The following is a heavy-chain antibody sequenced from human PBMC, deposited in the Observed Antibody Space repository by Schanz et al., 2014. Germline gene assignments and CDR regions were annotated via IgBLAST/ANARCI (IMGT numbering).Heavy chain of an antibody. Sequence: QVQLVQSGAEVKKPGASVKVSCKTSGYTFSDYGIHWVRQAPGQGLEWMGWINPNSGDTNYAQKFQGWVTMTRDTSISTAYMEVSRLKSDDTAVYYCARLSVAGRPHVNYWYFDLWGRGTLVTVSS. D-gene: IGHD6-19*01. CDR3: ARLSVAGRPHVNYWYFDL. J-gene: IGHJ2*01. CDR1: GYTFSDYG. CDR2: INPNSGDT. V-gene: IGHV1-2*04.